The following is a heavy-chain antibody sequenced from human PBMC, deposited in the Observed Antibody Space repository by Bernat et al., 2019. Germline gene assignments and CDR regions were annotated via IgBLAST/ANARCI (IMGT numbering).Heavy chain of an antibody. J-gene: IGHJ4*02. CDR2: IKNDGTTT. Sequence: DVQLVESGGGLVQPGGSLRLSCAASGFTFSNYWMHWVRQAPGKGLVWVARIKNDGTTTNYADSVKGRFTISRDNATNTLYLQMNSLRAEDTTIYYCARDLTTVTTADLSFWGQGTLVTVSS. V-gene: IGHV3-74*01. CDR1: GFTFSNYW. D-gene: IGHD4-17*01. CDR3: ARDLTTVTTADLSF.